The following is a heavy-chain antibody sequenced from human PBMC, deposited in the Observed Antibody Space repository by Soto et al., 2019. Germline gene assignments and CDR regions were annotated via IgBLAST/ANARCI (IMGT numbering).Heavy chain of an antibody. Sequence: SVKVSCKASGGTFSSYAISWVRQAPGQGREWMGGIIPIFGTANYAQKFQGRVTITADESTSTAYMELSSLRSEDTAVYYCAREPDRDSSGYSNWFDPWGQGTLVTVSS. CDR3: AREPDRDSSGYSNWFDP. CDR2: IIPIFGTA. J-gene: IGHJ5*02. D-gene: IGHD3-22*01. V-gene: IGHV1-69*13. CDR1: GGTFSSYA.